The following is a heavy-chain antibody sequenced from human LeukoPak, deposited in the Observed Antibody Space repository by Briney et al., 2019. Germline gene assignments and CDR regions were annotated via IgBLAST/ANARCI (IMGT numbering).Heavy chain of an antibody. D-gene: IGHD2-2*01. V-gene: IGHV4-34*01. CDR3: ARGVRGDTIVPAAIVSHHKGPMNWFDP. Sequence: PSETLSLTCAVSGGSISSGGYSWSWIRQPPGKGLEWIGEINHSGSTNYNPSLKSRVTISVDTSKNQFSLKLSSVTAADTAVYYCARGVRGDTIVPAAIVSHHKGPMNWFDPWGQGTLVTVSS. J-gene: IGHJ5*02. CDR1: GGSISSGGYS. CDR2: INHSGST.